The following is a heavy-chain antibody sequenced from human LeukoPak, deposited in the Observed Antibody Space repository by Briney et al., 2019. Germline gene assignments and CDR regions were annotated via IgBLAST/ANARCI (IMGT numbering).Heavy chain of an antibody. V-gene: IGHV4-59*01. D-gene: IGHD6-19*01. CDR1: GGSISSYY. J-gene: IGHJ4*02. CDR2: IYYSGST. Sequence: PSETLSLTCTVSGGSISSYYWSWIRQPPGKGLEWIGYIYYSGSTNYNPSLKSRVTISVDTSKNQFSLKLSSVTAADTAVYYCARDIGGGYSSGWYYDYWGQGTLVTVSS. CDR3: ARDIGGGYSSGWYYDY.